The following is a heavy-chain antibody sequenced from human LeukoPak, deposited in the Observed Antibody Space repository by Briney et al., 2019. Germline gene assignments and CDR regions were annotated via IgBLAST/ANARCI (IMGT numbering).Heavy chain of an antibody. V-gene: IGHV4-4*02. J-gene: IGHJ4*02. CDR2: IYHSGST. CDR3: AGRIRSQYYFDY. Sequence: SGTLSLTCAVSGGSISSSNWWSWVRQPPGKGLEWIGEIYHSGSTNYNSSLRSRVTISVDKSKNQFSLKLSSVTAADTAVYYCAGRIRSQYYFDYWGQGTLVTVSS. D-gene: IGHD2/OR15-2a*01. CDR1: GGSISSSNW.